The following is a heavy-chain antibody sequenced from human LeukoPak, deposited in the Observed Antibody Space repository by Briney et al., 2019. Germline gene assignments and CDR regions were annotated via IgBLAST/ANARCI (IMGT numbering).Heavy chain of an antibody. V-gene: IGHV3-23*01. CDR3: ARVWFGEDWFDP. D-gene: IGHD3-10*01. J-gene: IGHJ5*02. Sequence: GGSLRLSCAASGFTFSNYAMSWVRQAPGTGLEWVSGISGSGDTTYYADSVKGRFTISRDNSKDTLYLQMNSLRAEDTAVYYCARVWFGEDWFDPWGQGTLVTVSS. CDR1: GFTFSNYA. CDR2: ISGSGDTT.